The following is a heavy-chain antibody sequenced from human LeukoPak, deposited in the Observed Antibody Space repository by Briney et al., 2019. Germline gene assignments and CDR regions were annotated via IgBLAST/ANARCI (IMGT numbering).Heavy chain of an antibody. CDR1: GFTFASYA. CDR3: AKRSVTALYYFDY. D-gene: IGHD2-21*02. V-gene: IGHV3-23*01. Sequence: GGSLSLSCTASGFTFASYAMSWVRQAPGKGLEWVSTSSGSGGTTLYADSVKGRFTISRDNSKNTLYLQMNSLRAEDTAIYYCAKRSVTALYYFDYWGQGTLVTVSS. J-gene: IGHJ4*02. CDR2: SSGSGGTT.